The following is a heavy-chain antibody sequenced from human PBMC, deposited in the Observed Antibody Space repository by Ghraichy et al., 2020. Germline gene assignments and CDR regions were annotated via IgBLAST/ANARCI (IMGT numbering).Heavy chain of an antibody. CDR3: AILLGATDYFEY. Sequence: GGSLRLSCAASGFTFSSYAMSWVRQAPGKGLEWVSAISSSRGSTYYADSVKGRFTISRDNSKNTLYLQMNSLRAEDTAVYYCAILLGATDYFEYWGKGTLVTGSA. CDR2: ISSSRGST. CDR1: GFTFSSYA. J-gene: IGHJ4*02. D-gene: IGHD1-26*01. V-gene: IGHV3-23*01.